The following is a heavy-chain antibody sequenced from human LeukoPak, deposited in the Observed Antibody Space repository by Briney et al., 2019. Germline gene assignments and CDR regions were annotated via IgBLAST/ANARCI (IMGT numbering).Heavy chain of an antibody. D-gene: IGHD4-17*01. J-gene: IGHJ3*02. Sequence: ASVKVSCKASGYTFTGYYMHWVRQAPGQGLEWMGWINPNSGGTNYAQKFQGRVTMTRDTSISTAHMELSRLRSDDTAVYYCARDYDDYDLAFDIWGQGTMVTVSS. CDR2: INPNSGGT. CDR3: ARDYDDYDLAFDI. CDR1: GYTFTGYY. V-gene: IGHV1-2*02.